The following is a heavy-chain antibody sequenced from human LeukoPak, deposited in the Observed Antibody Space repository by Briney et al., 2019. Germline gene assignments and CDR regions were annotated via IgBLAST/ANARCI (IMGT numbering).Heavy chain of an antibody. CDR2: IYTSGST. V-gene: IGHV4-4*07. Sequence: SETLSLTCTVSGGSISSYYWSWIRQPAGKGLEWSGRIYTSGSTNYNPSLKSRVTMSVDTSKNQFSLKLSSVTAADTAVYYCAREGGLYDILTGPWYYFDYWGQGTLVTVSS. D-gene: IGHD3-9*01. CDR1: GGSISSYY. J-gene: IGHJ4*02. CDR3: AREGGLYDILTGPWYYFDY.